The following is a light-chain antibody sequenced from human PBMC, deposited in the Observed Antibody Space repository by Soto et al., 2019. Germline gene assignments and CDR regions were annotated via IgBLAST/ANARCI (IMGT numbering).Light chain of an antibody. CDR2: EVN. CDR3: SSYTSSSTLIL. Sequence: QSALTQAASVSGSPGQSITISCTGTSSDVGGFNYVSWYQHHPGKAPKLIIYEVNNRPSGVSNRFSGSKSGNTASLTISGLQAEDEADYYCSSYTSSSTLILFGGGTKLTVL. J-gene: IGLJ2*01. V-gene: IGLV2-14*01. CDR1: SSDVGGFNY.